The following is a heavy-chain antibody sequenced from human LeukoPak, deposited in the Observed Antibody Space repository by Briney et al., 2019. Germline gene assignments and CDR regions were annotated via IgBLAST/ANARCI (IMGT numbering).Heavy chain of an antibody. V-gene: IGHV1-69*13. J-gene: IGHJ5*02. CDR3: ARETAGYNWFDP. CDR1: GYTFSNYD. Sequence: SVKVSCKAFGYTFSNYDVNWVRQAPGQGLEWMGGIIPIFGTANYAQKFQGRVTITADESTSTAYMELSSLRSEDTAVYYCARETAGYNWFDPWGQGTLVTVSS. CDR2: IIPIFGTA. D-gene: IGHD1-14*01.